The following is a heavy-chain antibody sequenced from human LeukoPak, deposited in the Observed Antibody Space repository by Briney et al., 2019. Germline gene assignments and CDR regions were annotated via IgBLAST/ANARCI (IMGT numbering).Heavy chain of an antibody. J-gene: IGHJ3*02. CDR1: GFTFSSYT. D-gene: IGHD2-2*01. CDR3: AKESSSSTSWQNAFDI. CDR2: ISGSGGST. V-gene: IGHV3-23*01. Sequence: GGSLRLSCAASGFTFSSYTMSWVRQAPGKGLEWVSAISGSGGSTYYADSVKGRFTISRDNSKNTLYLQMNSLRAEDTAVYYSAKESSSSTSWQNAFDIWGQGTMVTVSS.